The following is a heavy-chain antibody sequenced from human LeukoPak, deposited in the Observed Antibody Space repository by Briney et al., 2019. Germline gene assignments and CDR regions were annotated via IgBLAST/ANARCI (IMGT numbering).Heavy chain of an antibody. CDR2: IYYSGST. CDR1: GGSISSGDYY. V-gene: IGHV4-30-4*08. J-gene: IGHJ5*02. CDR3: ARVIVPAAVVNWFDP. D-gene: IGHD2-2*01. Sequence: SETLSLTCTVSGGSISSGDYYWSWIRQPPGKGLEWIGYIYYSGSTYYNPSLKSRVTISVDTSKNQFSLKLSSVTAADTAVYYSARVIVPAAVVNWFDPWGQGTLVTVSS.